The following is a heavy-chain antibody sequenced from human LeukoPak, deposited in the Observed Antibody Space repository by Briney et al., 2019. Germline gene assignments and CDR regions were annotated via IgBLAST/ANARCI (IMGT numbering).Heavy chain of an antibody. Sequence: GGSLRLSCAASGFTFDDYGMSWVRQAPGKGLEWVSGINWNGGSTGYADSVKGRFTISRDNAKNSLYLQMNSLRAEDTAVYYCAKSGSGFGELFVFSYYYYMDVWGKGTTVTISS. CDR3: AKSGSGFGELFVFSYYYYMDV. CDR1: GFTFDDYG. CDR2: INWNGGST. V-gene: IGHV3-20*04. J-gene: IGHJ6*03. D-gene: IGHD3-10*01.